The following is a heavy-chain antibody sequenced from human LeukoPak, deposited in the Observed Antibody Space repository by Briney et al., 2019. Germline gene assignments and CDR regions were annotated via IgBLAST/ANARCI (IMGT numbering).Heavy chain of an antibody. CDR1: GFTFSSYS. Sequence: GGSLRLSCAASGFTFSSYSMNWVRQAPGKGLEWVSSISSSSYIYYADSVKGRFTISRDNAKNSLYLQMNSLRAEDTAVYYCARDLEAAVAEIYWGQGTLVTVSS. CDR2: ISSSSYI. V-gene: IGHV3-21*01. CDR3: ARDLEAAVAEIY. D-gene: IGHD6-19*01. J-gene: IGHJ4*02.